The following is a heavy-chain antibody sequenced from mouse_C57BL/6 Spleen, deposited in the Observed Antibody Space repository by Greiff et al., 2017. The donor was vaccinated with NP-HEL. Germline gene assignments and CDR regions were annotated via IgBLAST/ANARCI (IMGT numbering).Heavy chain of an antibody. D-gene: IGHD1-1*01. CDR2: ISYDGSN. V-gene: IGHV3-6*01. J-gene: IGHJ3*01. CDR3: ARDYYGSGLAY. Sequence: EVQLVESGPGLVKPSQSPSLTCSVTGYSITSGYYWNWIRQFPGNKLEWMGYISYDGSNNYNPSLKNRISITRDTSKNQFFLKLNSVTTEDTATYYCARDYYGSGLAYWGQGTLVTVSA. CDR1: GYSITSGYY.